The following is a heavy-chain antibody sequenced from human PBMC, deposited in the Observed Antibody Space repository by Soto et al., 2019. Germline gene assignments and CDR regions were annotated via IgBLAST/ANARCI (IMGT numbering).Heavy chain of an antibody. CDR1: GGSFSGYY. D-gene: IGHD3-10*01. J-gene: IGHJ3*02. Sequence: PSETLSLTCAVYGGSFSGYYGSWIRQPPGKGLEWIGEINHSGSTNYNPSLKSRVTISVDTSKNQFSLKLSSVTAADTAVYYCARGVTMVRGVQNFSFDIWGQGTMVTVSS. V-gene: IGHV4-34*01. CDR2: INHSGST. CDR3: ARGVTMVRGVQNFSFDI.